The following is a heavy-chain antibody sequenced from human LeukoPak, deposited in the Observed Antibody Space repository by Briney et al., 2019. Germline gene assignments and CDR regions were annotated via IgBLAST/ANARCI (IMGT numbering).Heavy chain of an antibody. CDR1: GGSFSGYY. V-gene: IGHV4-34*01. J-gene: IGHJ6*02. CDR3: ARVGRDDYYKIYGMDV. CDR2: VNDSGST. D-gene: IGHD5-24*01. Sequence: KASETLSLTCAVDGGSFSGYYWSWIRQPPGKGLEWIGEVNDSGSTDYNPSLKSRVTISVDTSKNQFSLKLSAMTAADTAVYYCARVGRDDYYKIYGMDVWGQGTTVTVSS.